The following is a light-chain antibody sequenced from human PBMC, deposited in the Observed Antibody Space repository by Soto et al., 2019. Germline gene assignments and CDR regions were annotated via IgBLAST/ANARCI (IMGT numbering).Light chain of an antibody. V-gene: IGLV2-14*01. J-gene: IGLJ3*02. Sequence: QSALTQPASVSGSPGQSITISCTGSSSDVGDYKYVSWYQQHPGKAPKLMIYEVSNRPSEVSNRFSGSKSGNTASLTISGLQAEDEADYYCSSQTTSDTLVFGGGTKLTVL. CDR1: SSDVGDYKY. CDR2: EVS. CDR3: SSQTTSDTLV.